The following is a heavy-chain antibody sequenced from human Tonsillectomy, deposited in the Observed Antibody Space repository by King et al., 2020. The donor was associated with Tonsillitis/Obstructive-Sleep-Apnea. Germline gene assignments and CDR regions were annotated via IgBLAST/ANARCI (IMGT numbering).Heavy chain of an antibody. CDR3: ARGHKWRGTVTTAIYYYYYMDV. CDR1: GGSFSGYY. D-gene: IGHD4-11*01. J-gene: IGHJ6*03. Sequence: VQLQQWGAGLLKPSEPLSLTCAVYGGSFSGYYWSWIRQPPGKGLEWIGEINHSGSTNYNPSLKSRVTISVDTSKNQFSLKLSSVTAADTAVYYCARGHKWRGTVTTAIYYYYYMDVWGKGTTVTVSS. CDR2: INHSGST. V-gene: IGHV4-34*01.